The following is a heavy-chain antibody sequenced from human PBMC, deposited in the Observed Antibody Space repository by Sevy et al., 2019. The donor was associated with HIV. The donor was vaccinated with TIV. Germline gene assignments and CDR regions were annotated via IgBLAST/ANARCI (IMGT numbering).Heavy chain of an antibody. Sequence: GGSLRLSCTASGFAFNTYAMYWVRQAPGKGLEWVSRISTNGNITYYADSVKGRFIVSRDSSKNTVYLQMHSLRVDDTAVYYCAKEATIVVMVAYPFDMWGQGTTVTVSS. CDR1: GFAFNTYA. CDR2: ISTNGNIT. V-gene: IGHV3-23*01. J-gene: IGHJ3*02. D-gene: IGHD2-8*01. CDR3: AKEATIVVMVAYPFDM.